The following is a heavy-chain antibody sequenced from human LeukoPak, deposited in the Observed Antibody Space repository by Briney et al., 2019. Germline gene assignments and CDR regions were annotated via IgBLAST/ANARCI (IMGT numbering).Heavy chain of an antibody. D-gene: IGHD5-12*01. J-gene: IGHJ4*02. CDR2: ISSSGSTI. Sequence: GRSLRLSCAASGFTFSSYEMNWVRQAPGKGLEWVSYISSSGSTIYYADSVKGRFTISRDNAKNSLYLQMNSLRAEDTAVYYCARYIVTTDQAFDYWGQGTLVTVSS. CDR3: ARYIVTTDQAFDY. V-gene: IGHV3-48*03. CDR1: GFTFSSYE.